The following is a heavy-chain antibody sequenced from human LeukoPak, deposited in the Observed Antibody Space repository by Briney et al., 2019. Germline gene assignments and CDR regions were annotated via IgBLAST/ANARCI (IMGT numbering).Heavy chain of an antibody. CDR3: AKGRAFNAYSSASF. J-gene: IGHJ4*01. V-gene: IGHV3-23*01. CDR1: GLTFSDFS. CDR2: ISGSGNNI. Sequence: GGSLRLSCAASGLTFSDFSMSWVRQAPGKGLEWVSSISGSGNNIYYADSVKGRFTISRDKSNNTLYLQMSSLRAEDTAVYYCAKGRAFNAYSSASFWGHGTLVIVSS. D-gene: IGHD6-19*01.